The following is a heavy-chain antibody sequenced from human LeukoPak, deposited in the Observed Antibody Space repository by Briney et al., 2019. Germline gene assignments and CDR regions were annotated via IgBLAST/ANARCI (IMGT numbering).Heavy chain of an antibody. CDR1: GGSISSSSYY. D-gene: IGHD6-13*01. J-gene: IGHJ6*03. CDR2: SYYSGST. Sequence: SETLSLTCTVSGGSISSSSYYWGWIRQPPGKGLEWIGSSYYSGSTYYNPSLKSRVTISVDTSKNQFSLKLSSVTAADTAVYYCARGNGGSSWRYYYYYYMDVWGKGTTVTVSS. V-gene: IGHV4-39*07. CDR3: ARGNGGSSWRYYYYYYMDV.